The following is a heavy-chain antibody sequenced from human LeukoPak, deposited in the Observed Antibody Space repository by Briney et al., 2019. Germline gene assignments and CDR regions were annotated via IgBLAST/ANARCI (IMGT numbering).Heavy chain of an antibody. D-gene: IGHD6-13*01. V-gene: IGHV3-23*01. CDR2: ISGGSEDT. CDR1: GFTFGGYA. CDR3: ARTIAQYSNSWLYFYYGLDV. Sequence: GGSLRLSCTASGFTFGGYAMSWVRQAPGKGLEWVSSISGGSEDTYYADSVKGRFTISKDNSKTTLYLQMNSLRAEDTAVYYCARTIAQYSNSWLYFYYGLDVWGQGTTVTVSS. J-gene: IGHJ6*02.